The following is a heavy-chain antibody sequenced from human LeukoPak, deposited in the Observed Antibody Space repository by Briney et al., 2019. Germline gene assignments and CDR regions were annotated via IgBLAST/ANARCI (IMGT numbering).Heavy chain of an antibody. CDR1: GFTFSSYG. CDR2: ISGSGGST. CDR3: AKDPSGSYYVDY. V-gene: IGHV3-23*01. J-gene: IGHJ4*02. Sequence: PGGSLRLSCAASGFTFSSYGMPWVRQAPGKGLEWVSAISGSGGSTYYADSVKGRFTISRDNSKNTLYLQMNSLRAEDTAVYYCAKDPSGSYYVDYWGQGTLVTVSS. D-gene: IGHD1-26*01.